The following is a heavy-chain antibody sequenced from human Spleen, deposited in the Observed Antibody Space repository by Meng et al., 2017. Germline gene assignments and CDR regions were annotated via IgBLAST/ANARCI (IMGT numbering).Heavy chain of an antibody. CDR1: GDYIGTGAYY. CDR2: IGHSGFT. CDR3: VRSSAWVRTGFDP. V-gene: IGHV4-39*01. Sequence: QPQLQESGPGLVKPSAALSLTVGVSGDYIGTGAYYWGWVRQAPGKGLEWIGSIGHSGFTYYTPSVRSRVTVSIDTSKNQFSLKLTSVTAADTAVYFCVRSSAWVRTGFDPWGQGTLVTFSS. D-gene: IGHD3-22*01. J-gene: IGHJ5*02.